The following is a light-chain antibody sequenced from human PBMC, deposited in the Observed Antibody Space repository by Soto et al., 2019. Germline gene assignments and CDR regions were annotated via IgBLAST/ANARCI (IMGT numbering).Light chain of an antibody. V-gene: IGKV1-9*01. J-gene: IGKJ3*01. CDR2: GAS. CDR3: QQLNSFPPLFT. Sequence: DIQLTQSPSFLSASVGDRVTITCRASQGISTYLAWYQQRPGEPPELLIYGASTLRSGVASRFSGSGSGTEFTLTISSLQHEDFATYFCQQLNSFPPLFTFGPGTKVDIQ. CDR1: QGISTY.